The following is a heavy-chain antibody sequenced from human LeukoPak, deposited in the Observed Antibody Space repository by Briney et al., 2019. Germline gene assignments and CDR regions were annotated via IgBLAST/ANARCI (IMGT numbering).Heavy chain of an antibody. Sequence: GGSLRLSCAASGFTFNRYWMHWVRQVPGKEVVWVSHAHNDGNSVSYADSVKGRFTVSRGNAKDTVHLQMNRLRAEDTAVYYCLRHKYGYHYRARGTLVTVSS. CDR1: GFTFNRYW. J-gene: IGHJ1*01. CDR2: AHNDGNSV. D-gene: IGHD5-18*01. V-gene: IGHV3-74*01. CDR3: LRHKYGYHY.